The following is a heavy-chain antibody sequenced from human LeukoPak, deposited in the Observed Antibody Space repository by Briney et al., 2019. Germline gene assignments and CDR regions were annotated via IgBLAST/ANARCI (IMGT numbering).Heavy chain of an antibody. J-gene: IGHJ4*02. CDR1: GFTFSDHY. Sequence: GGSLRLSCAASGFTFSDHYMDWVRQAPGKGLEWVGRTRNKANSYTTEYAASVKGRFTISRDDSKNSLDLQMNSLETEDTAVYYCARGGSTSGWRSFDHWGRGTLVTVSS. D-gene: IGHD6-19*01. CDR2: TRNKANSYTT. V-gene: IGHV3-72*01. CDR3: ARGGSTSGWRSFDH.